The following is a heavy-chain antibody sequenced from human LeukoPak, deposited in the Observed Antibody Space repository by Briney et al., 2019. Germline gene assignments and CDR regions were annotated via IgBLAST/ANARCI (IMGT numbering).Heavy chain of an antibody. V-gene: IGHV4-4*07. CDR3: ARDRDCTGGSCYYVDV. CDR2: IYTSGST. CDR1: GDSISDYH. Sequence: PSETLSLTCSVSGDSISDYHWTWIRQPAGKALEWIGRIYTSGSTHYKSSLKSRVSISVDTSENQVSLTMTSVTAADSATYYCARDRDCTGGSCYYVDVWGRGTTVTVSS. J-gene: IGHJ6*03. D-gene: IGHD2-8*02.